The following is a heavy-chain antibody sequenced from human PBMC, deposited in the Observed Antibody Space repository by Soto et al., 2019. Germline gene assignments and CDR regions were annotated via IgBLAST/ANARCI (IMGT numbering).Heavy chain of an antibody. D-gene: IGHD5-18*01. J-gene: IGHJ6*02. V-gene: IGHV5-10-1*01. Sequence: PGESLKISCKGSGYSFTSYWISWVRQMPGKGLEWMGRIDPSDSYTNYSPSFQGHVTISADKSISTAYLQWSSLKASDTAMYYCARNPPPDPRGYSSGRYYYYGMDVWGQGTPVTVYS. CDR1: GYSFTSYW. CDR3: ARNPPPDPRGYSSGRYYYYGMDV. CDR2: IDPSDSYT.